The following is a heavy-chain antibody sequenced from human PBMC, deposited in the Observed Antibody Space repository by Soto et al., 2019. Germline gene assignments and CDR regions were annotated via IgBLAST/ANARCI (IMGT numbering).Heavy chain of an antibody. CDR1: GGTFSAYA. Sequence: SVKVSCKASGGTFSAYAISWVRQAPGQGLEWMGGILPLSGTSNYTQRFQGRVTITADKSTSTAYMELSSLRSEDTAVYYCARVPPEKRGGSYYDSYYYSGMDVWGQGTTVTAP. V-gene: IGHV1-69*06. CDR2: ILPLSGTS. D-gene: IGHD1-26*01. CDR3: ARVPPEKRGGSYYDSYYYSGMDV. J-gene: IGHJ6*02.